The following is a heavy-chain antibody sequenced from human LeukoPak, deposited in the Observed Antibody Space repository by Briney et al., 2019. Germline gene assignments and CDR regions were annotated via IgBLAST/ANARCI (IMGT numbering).Heavy chain of an antibody. J-gene: IGHJ4*02. CDR3: AKDPTYYYDSSGYGQDY. Sequence: GGSLRLSCAASGFTFSSYAMSWVRQAPGKGLEWVSAISGSGGSTYYADSVKGRFTISRDNSKNTLYLQMNNLRAEDTAVYYCAKDPTYYYDSSGYGQDYWGQGTLVTVSS. V-gene: IGHV3-23*01. CDR1: GFTFSSYA. CDR2: ISGSGGST. D-gene: IGHD3-22*01.